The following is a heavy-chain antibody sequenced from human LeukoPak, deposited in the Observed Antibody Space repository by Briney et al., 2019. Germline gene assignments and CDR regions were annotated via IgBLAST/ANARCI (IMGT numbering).Heavy chain of an antibody. Sequence: GGSLRLSCAASGFTFSSYWMYWVRQGPGKGLAWVSRINTDGITTNYADSVKGRFTISRDNAKNTLYLQMNSLRVEDTAVYYCARISFIVGAANNDYWGQGTLVTVSS. CDR1: GFTFSSYW. D-gene: IGHD1-26*01. CDR2: INTDGITT. V-gene: IGHV3-74*01. J-gene: IGHJ4*02. CDR3: ARISFIVGAANNDY.